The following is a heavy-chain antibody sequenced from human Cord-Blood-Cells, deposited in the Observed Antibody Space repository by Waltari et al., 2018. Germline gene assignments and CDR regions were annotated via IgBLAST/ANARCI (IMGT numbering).Heavy chain of an antibody. J-gene: IGHJ4*02. CDR3: AKDQFDY. Sequence: QVQLVASGGGVVQPGRSLSLSGPASGFLLISYGMHWVRQAPGKGLEWVAVISYDGSNKYYADSVKDRFTISRDNSKNTLYLQMNSLRAEDTAVYYCAKDQFDYWGQGTLVTVSS. V-gene: IGHV3-30*18. CDR1: GFLLISYG. CDR2: ISYDGSNK.